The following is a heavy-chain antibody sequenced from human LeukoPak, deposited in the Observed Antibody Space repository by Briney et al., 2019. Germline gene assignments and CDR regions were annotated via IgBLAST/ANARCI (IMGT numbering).Heavy chain of an antibody. CDR1: GGSFSGYY. Sequence: SETLSLTCAVFGGSFSGYYWNWIRQPPGKGLEWIGQINPSRNTNYNPSLKSRVTISLDTSKSQFSLKVRYVTAADTAVYYCARGLNDSWTGENYWGQGTLVTVSS. J-gene: IGHJ4*02. CDR2: INPSRNT. V-gene: IGHV4-34*01. CDR3: ARGLNDSWTGENY. D-gene: IGHD3-3*01.